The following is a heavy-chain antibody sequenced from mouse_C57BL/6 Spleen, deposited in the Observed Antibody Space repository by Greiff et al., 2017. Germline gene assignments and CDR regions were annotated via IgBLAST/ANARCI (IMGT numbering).Heavy chain of an antibody. Sequence: ESGPELVKPGASVKISCKASGYTFTDYYINWVKQRPGQGLEWIGWIFPGSGSTYYNEKFKGKATLTVDKSSSTAYMLLSSLTSEDSAVYVCARGANYYGSSYGYWGQGTTLTVSS. V-gene: IGHV1-75*01. CDR1: GYTFTDYY. D-gene: IGHD1-1*01. J-gene: IGHJ2*01. CDR3: ARGANYYGSSYGY. CDR2: IFPGSGST.